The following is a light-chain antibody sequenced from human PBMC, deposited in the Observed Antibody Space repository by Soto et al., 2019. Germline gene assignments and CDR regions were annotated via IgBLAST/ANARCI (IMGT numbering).Light chain of an antibody. V-gene: IGKV3-11*01. J-gene: IGKJ4*01. CDR2: DAS. CDR1: QSVSRC. CDR3: QHRSGWPLT. Sequence: EIVLTQSPATLSLSPGERATLSCRASQSVSRCLAWYQQKPGQAPRLLIYDASARLTGPPARFSGSGSGPDFTLTISSLAPEDFAVYYCQHRSGWPLTFGGGTKVEIK.